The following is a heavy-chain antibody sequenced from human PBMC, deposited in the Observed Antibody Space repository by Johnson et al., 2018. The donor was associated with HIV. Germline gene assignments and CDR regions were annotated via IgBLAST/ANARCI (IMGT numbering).Heavy chain of an antibody. CDR2: IWYDGSNK. CDR1: GFTFSSYG. CDR3: AREGVVATLTTTPWAFDI. D-gene: IGHD4-17*01. Sequence: VQLVESGGGVVQPGRSLRLSCAASGFTFSSYGMHWVRQAPGKGLEWVAVIWYDGSNKYYADSVKGRFTISRDNSKNTLYLQMNSLRAEDTAVYYCAREGVVATLTTTPWAFDIWGQGTMVTVSS. V-gene: IGHV3-33*01. J-gene: IGHJ3*02.